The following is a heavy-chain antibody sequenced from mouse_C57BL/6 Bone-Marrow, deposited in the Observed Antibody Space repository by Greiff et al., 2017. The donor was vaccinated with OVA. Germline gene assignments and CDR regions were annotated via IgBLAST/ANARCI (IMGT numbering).Heavy chain of an antibody. CDR2: ISSGSSTI. J-gene: IGHJ4*01. CDR1: GFTFSDYG. D-gene: IGHD2-4*01. V-gene: IGHV5-17*01. Sequence: EVKVVESGGGLVKPGGSLKLSCAASGFTFSDYGMHWVRQAPEKGLEWVAYISSGSSTIYYADTVKGRFTISRDNAKNTLFLQMTSLRSEDTAMYYCARGDYHSMDYWGQGTSVTVSS. CDR3: ARGDYHSMDY.